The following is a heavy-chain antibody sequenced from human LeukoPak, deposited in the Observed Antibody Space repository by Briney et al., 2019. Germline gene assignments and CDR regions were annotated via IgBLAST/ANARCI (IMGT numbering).Heavy chain of an antibody. CDR3: ARVGSLAVPQDH. J-gene: IGHJ4*02. CDR2: IEQDGSAK. D-gene: IGHD6-6*01. Sequence: GGSLRLSCAASGFTFSNYWMTWVRQVPGKGLEWVANIEQDGSAKYYVDSVKGRFTISRDNAKNSVYLQMNSLGVVDTAVYYCARVGSLAVPQDHWGQGTLVTVSS. CDR1: GFTFSNYW. V-gene: IGHV3-7*03.